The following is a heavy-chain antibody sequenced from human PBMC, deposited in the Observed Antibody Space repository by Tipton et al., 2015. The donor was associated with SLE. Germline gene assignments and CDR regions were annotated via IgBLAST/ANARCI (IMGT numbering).Heavy chain of an antibody. D-gene: IGHD6-19*01. CDR1: GGSISSSSYY. J-gene: IGHJ1*01. V-gene: IGHV4-39*07. Sequence: LRLSCTVSGGSISSSSYYWGWIRQPPGKGLEWIGSIYYSGSTYYNPSLKSRVTISVDTSKNQFSLKLSSVTAADTAVYYCARRSSGWYSDFQHWGQGTLVTVSS. CDR3: ARRSSGWYSDFQH. CDR2: IYYSGST.